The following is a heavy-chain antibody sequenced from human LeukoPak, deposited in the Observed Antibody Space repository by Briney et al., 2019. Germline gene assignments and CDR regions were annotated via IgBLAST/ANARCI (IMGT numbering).Heavy chain of an antibody. D-gene: IGHD3-10*01. CDR1: GFTFSNYA. CDR2: SDNGGGT. V-gene: IGHV3-23*01. CDR3: AKDLYGPGTFFDY. Sequence: GGSLRPSCAASGFTFSNYAMSWVRQAPGKGLEWVSTSDNGGGTHYADSVKGRFTISRDNSQNSLYLQMNSLRSEDTAIYFCAKDLYGPGTFFDYWGQGTLVTVSS. J-gene: IGHJ4*02.